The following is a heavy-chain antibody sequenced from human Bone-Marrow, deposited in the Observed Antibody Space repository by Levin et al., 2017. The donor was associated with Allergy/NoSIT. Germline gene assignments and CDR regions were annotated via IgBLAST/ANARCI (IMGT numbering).Heavy chain of an antibody. D-gene: IGHD6-6*01. CDR2: IKPDGSEK. CDR3: ARDSFSTSSGLDYYYGLYV. Sequence: LSLTCAASGFTLSQYWMTWVRQAPGKGLEWVAKIKPDGSEKYYVDSVKGRFTISRDNTRKSLSLEMNNLRSADTAVYFCARDSFSTSSGLDYYYGLYVWGQGTTVTVSS. J-gene: IGHJ6*02. V-gene: IGHV3-7*01. CDR1: GFTLSQYW.